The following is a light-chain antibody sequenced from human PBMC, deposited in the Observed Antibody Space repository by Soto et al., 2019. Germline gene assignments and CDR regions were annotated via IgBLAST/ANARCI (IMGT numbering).Light chain of an antibody. J-gene: IGKJ1*01. CDR3: QQYNEWPRT. V-gene: IGKV3-15*01. CDR1: QSVSNN. CDR2: GAF. Sequence: DMAITPCAVSLTGSTGVSATLSCRASQSVSNNLAWYQQKPGQAPSLLIFGAFTRATGIPARFSGTGSGTEFTLTISSLQSEDFAVYYCQQYNEWPRTFGQGTKVDI.